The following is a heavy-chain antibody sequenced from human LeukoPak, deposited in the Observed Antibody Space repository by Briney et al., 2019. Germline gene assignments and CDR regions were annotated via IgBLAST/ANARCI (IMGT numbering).Heavy chain of an antibody. V-gene: IGHV3-7*03. CDR2: IKEDGNEI. CDR3: ARFVHDSYGVPENFDY. J-gene: IGHJ4*02. Sequence: PGGSLRLSCAASGFIFSNYWMTWVRQTPGKGLEWVANIKEDGNEIFYVDSVKGRFTISRDNAKNSLYLQMNSLRAEDTAVYYCARFVHDSYGVPENFDYWGQGTLVIVSS. D-gene: IGHD5-18*01. CDR1: GFIFSNYW.